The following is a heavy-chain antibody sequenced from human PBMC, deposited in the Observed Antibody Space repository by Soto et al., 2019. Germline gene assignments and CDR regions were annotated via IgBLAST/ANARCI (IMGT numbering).Heavy chain of an antibody. CDR3: ARSGYYGSGSYFDY. CDR2: INPNSGGT. J-gene: IGHJ4*02. D-gene: IGHD3-10*01. Sequence: QVQLVQSGAEVKKPGASVKVSCKASGYTFTGYYMHWVRQAPGQGLEWMGWINPNSGGTNYAQKFQGWVTMTRDTSISTAYMELGGLGSDDTAVYYCARSGYYGSGSYFDYWGQGTLVTVSS. V-gene: IGHV1-2*04. CDR1: GYTFTGYY.